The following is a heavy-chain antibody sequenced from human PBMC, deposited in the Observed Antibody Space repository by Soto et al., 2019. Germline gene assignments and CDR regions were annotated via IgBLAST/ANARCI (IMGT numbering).Heavy chain of an antibody. V-gene: IGHV3-21*01. J-gene: IGHJ6*02. Sequence: GGSLRLSCAASGFTFSSYSMNWVRQAPGKGLEWVSSISSSSSYIYYADSVKGRFTISRDNAKNSLYLQMNSLRAEDTAVYYCARGGLRFVEWLAYGMDVWGQGTTVTVSS. CDR3: ARGGLRFVEWLAYGMDV. CDR1: GFTFSSYS. CDR2: ISSSSSYI. D-gene: IGHD3-3*01.